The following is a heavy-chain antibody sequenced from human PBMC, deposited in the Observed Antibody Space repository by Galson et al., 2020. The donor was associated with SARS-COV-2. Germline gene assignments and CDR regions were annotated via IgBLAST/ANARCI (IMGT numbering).Heavy chain of an antibody. V-gene: IGHV4-4*02. D-gene: IGHD2-2*01. CDR2: IYHSGST. CDR1: GGSISSSNW. CDR3: ASGCSSTSCYLVDDAFDI. J-gene: IGHJ3*02. Sequence: SETLSLTCAVSGGSISSSNWWSWVRQPPGKGLEWIGEIYHSGSTNYNPSLKSRVTISVDKSKNQFSLKLSSVTAADTAVYYCASGCSSTSCYLVDDAFDIWGQGTMVTVSS.